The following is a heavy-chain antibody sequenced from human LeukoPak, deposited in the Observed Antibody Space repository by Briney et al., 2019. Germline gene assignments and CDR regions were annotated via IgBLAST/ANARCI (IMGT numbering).Heavy chain of an antibody. J-gene: IGHJ3*02. CDR2: IIPIFGTA. Sequence: SVKVSCKASGGTFSSYAISWVRQAPGQGLEWMGGIIPIFGTANYAQKFQGRVTITADEPTSTAYMELSSLRSEDTAVYYCARRHPIYSYGSPDAFDIWGQGTMVTVSS. CDR1: GGTFSSYA. CDR3: ARRHPIYSYGSPDAFDI. V-gene: IGHV1-69*01. D-gene: IGHD5-18*01.